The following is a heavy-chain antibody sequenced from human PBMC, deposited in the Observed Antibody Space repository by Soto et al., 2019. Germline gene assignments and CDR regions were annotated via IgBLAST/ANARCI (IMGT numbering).Heavy chain of an antibody. D-gene: IGHD3-10*01. CDR3: ATSYGSRSTHFDS. J-gene: IGHJ4*02. V-gene: IGHV1-69*02. Sequence: QVQLVQSGPEVKKPGSSVKVSCTASGGTFNSYTLNWVRQAPGQRPEWVGRVNPIVGMSTPASKFQGRVTLTAEKSPNRPHMALTRLKSEDTAVYYCATSYGSRSTHFDSWGQGTLVTVAS. CDR1: GGTFNSYT. CDR2: VNPIVGMS.